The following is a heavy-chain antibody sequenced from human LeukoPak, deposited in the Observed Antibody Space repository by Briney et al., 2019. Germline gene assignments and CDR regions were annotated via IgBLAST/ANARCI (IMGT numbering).Heavy chain of an antibody. CDR1: GFTFSSYS. J-gene: IGHJ4*02. D-gene: IGHD6-6*01. CDR2: ISSSSSYI. Sequence: GGSLRLXCAASGFTFSSYSMNWVRQGPGKGLEWVSSISSSSSYIYYADSVKGRFTISRDNAKNSLYLQMNSLRAEDTAVYYCARDEYSSSSGFDYWGQGTLVTVSS. V-gene: IGHV3-21*01. CDR3: ARDEYSSSSGFDY.